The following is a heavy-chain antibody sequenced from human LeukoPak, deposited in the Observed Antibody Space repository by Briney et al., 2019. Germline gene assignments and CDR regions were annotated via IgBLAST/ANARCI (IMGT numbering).Heavy chain of an antibody. D-gene: IGHD2-2*01. J-gene: IGHJ4*02. V-gene: IGHV3-23*01. Sequence: GGSLRLSCAASGFTFSSYAMSWVPQAPGQGLEWVSAISGSAGSTYYADSVKGRFTISRDNSKNTLYLQMNSLRAEDTAVYYCAKGSPAAIVYFDYWAQGTLVTVSS. CDR3: AKGSPAAIVYFDY. CDR2: ISGSAGST. CDR1: GFTFSSYA.